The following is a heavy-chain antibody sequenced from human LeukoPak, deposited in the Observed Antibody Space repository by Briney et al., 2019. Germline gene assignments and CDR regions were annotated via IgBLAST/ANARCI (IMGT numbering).Heavy chain of an antibody. CDR3: ARGTNIVVVPAALPNWFDP. V-gene: IGHV4-30-4*08. J-gene: IGHJ5*02. CDR2: IYYSGST. CDR1: GGSISSYY. Sequence: SETLSLTCTVSGGSISSYYWSWIRQPPGKGLEWIGYIYYSGSTYYNPSLKSRVTISVDTSKNQFSLKLSSVTAADTAVYYCARGTNIVVVPAALPNWFDPWGQGTLVTVSS. D-gene: IGHD2-2*01.